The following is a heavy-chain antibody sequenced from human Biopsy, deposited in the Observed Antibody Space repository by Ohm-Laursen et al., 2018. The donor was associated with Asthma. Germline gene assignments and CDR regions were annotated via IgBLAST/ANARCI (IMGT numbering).Heavy chain of an antibody. CDR3: ARGGYCTSPTCPWGRYATDV. CDR2: IKHDGSEK. D-gene: IGHD2-2*01. CDR1: GFTFGDYC. V-gene: IGHV3-7*01. J-gene: IGHJ6*02. Sequence: SLRLSCAAPGFTFGDYCMSWVRQVPGQGLEWVANIKHDGSEKNHVDSVKGRFTISRDNAKNSLYLHMNSLRAEDTAVYYCARGGYCTSPTCPWGRYATDVWGQGTTVTVSS.